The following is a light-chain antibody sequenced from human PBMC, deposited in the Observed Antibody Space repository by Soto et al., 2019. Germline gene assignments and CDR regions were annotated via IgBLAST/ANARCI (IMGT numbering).Light chain of an antibody. V-gene: IGLV1-51*01. Sequence: QSVMTQPPSVSAAPGQTVTISCSGSSSNIGGNSVSWYQQLPGTAPKLLIYDDNKRPPGIPDRFSGSKSGTSATLGITGFQTGDEADYYCGSWDSSLSAYVFGTGTKLTVL. CDR3: GSWDSSLSAYV. CDR1: SSNIGGNS. J-gene: IGLJ1*01. CDR2: DDN.